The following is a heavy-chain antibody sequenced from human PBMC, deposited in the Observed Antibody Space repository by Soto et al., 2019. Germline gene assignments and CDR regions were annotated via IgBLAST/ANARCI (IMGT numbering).Heavy chain of an antibody. Sequence: QVQLVQSGGGVVQPGRSLRLSCAGSGFTFSSYGIHWVRQAPGKGLEWVALISYDGGNEKYTESVKDRFTISRDDSHNVAYLQMSSLRTEDTVMYYCAKDRYSGTYPTDFDYWGQGSLVTVSS. V-gene: IGHV3-30*18. J-gene: IGHJ4*02. D-gene: IGHD1-26*01. CDR1: GFTFSSYG. CDR2: ISYDGGNE. CDR3: AKDRYSGTYPTDFDY.